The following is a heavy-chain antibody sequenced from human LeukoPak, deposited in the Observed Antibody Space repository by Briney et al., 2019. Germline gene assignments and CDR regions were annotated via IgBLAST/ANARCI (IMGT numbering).Heavy chain of an antibody. D-gene: IGHD5-24*01. Sequence: SETLSLTCTVSGGSISSGSYYWSWIRQPAGKGLEWIGRIYTSGSTNYNPSLKSRVTISVDTSKNQFSLKLSSVTAADTAVYYCARVTRTFVEMATITAFDIWGQGTMVTVSS. CDR1: GGSISSGSYY. J-gene: IGHJ3*02. V-gene: IGHV4-61*02. CDR3: ARVTRTFVEMATITAFDI. CDR2: IYTSGST.